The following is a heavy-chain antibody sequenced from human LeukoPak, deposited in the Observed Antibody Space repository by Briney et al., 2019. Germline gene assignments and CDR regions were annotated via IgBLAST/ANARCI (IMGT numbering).Heavy chain of an antibody. CDR1: GYTFTGYY. J-gene: IGHJ6*02. CDR2: INPNSGGP. Sequence: ASVKVSCKASGYTFTGYYMHWVRQAPGQGLEWMGWINPNSGGPNYAQKFQGRVTMTRDTSISTAYMELSRLRSDDTAVYYCARVHPQFIYYYYGMDVWGQGTTVTVSS. CDR3: ARVHPQFIYYYYGMDV. V-gene: IGHV1-2*02.